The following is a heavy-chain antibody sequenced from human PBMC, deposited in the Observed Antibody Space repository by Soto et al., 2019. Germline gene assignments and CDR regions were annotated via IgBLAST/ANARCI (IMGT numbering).Heavy chain of an antibody. D-gene: IGHD5-12*01. CDR3: VHGEGAHGYNYFDY. CDR1: GFSLSTSGVG. CDR2: IYWNDDK. V-gene: IGHV2-5*01. Sequence: QITLKESGPTLVKPTQTLTLTCTFSGFSLSTSGVGVGWIRQPPGKALEWLALIYWNDDKRYSPSLKSMLTITKDTSKNQVVLTMTNMDPVDTATYRCVHGEGAHGYNYFDYWGQGTLVTVSS. J-gene: IGHJ4*02.